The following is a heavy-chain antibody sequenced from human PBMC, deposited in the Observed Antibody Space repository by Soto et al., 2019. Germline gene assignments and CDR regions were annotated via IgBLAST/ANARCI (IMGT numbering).Heavy chain of an antibody. CDR3: TTETTRTTGFDY. J-gene: IGHJ4*02. Sequence: EVQLVESGGGLVKPGGSLRLSCAASGFTFSNAWMSWVRQAPGKGLEWVGRIKSKTDGGTTDYAAPVKGRFTISRDDSKNTLYLQMNSLKTEDTAVYYCTTETTRTTGFDYWGQGTLVTVSS. CDR2: IKSKTDGGTT. D-gene: IGHD4-17*01. CDR1: GFTFSNAW. V-gene: IGHV3-15*01.